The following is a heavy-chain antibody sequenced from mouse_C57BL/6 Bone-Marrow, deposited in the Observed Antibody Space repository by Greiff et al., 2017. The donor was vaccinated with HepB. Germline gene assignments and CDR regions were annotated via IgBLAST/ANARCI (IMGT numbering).Heavy chain of an antibody. Sequence: VMLVESGAELARPGASVKLSCKASGYTFTSYGISWVKQRTGQGLEWIGEIYPRSGNTYYNEKFKGKATLTADKSSSTAYMELRSLTSEDSAVYFCARRITTVVPYFDYWGQGTTLTVSS. J-gene: IGHJ2*01. CDR2: IYPRSGNT. V-gene: IGHV1-81*01. CDR3: ARRITTVVPYFDY. CDR1: GYTFTSYG. D-gene: IGHD1-1*01.